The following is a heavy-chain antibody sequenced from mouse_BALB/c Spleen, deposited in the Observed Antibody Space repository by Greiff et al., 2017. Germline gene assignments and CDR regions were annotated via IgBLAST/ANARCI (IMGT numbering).Heavy chain of an antibody. CDR2: ISSGGST. CDR3: ARTGIYYYGSSHYYAMDY. Sequence: DVKLVESGGGLVKPGGSLKLSCAASGFTFSSYAMSWVRQTPEKRLEWVASISSGGSTYYPDSVKGRFTISRDNARNILYLQMSSLRSEDTAMYYCARTGIYYYGSSHYYAMDYWGQGTSVTVSS. D-gene: IGHD1-1*01. CDR1: GFTFSSYA. V-gene: IGHV5-6-5*01. J-gene: IGHJ4*01.